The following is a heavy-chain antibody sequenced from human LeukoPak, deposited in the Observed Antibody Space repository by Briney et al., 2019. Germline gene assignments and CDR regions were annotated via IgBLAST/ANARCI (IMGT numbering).Heavy chain of an antibody. CDR1: GNTLTELS. D-gene: IGHD6-19*01. CDR2: FDPEEGET. CDR3: ARDRSSGWYGLFDY. Sequence: GASVKVSCKVSGNTLTELSMHWVRQAPGKGLEWMGGFDPEEGETVYAQKFQGRVTMTEDTSTDTAYMELSSLRSEDTAVYYCARDRSSGWYGLFDYWGQGTLVTVSS. V-gene: IGHV1-24*01. J-gene: IGHJ4*02.